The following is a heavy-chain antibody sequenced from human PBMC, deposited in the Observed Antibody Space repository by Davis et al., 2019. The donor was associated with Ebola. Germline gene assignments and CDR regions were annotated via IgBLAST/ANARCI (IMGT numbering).Heavy chain of an antibody. J-gene: IGHJ4*02. Sequence: GESLKISCAASRFTFNDYWMSWVRQAPGMGLQWVAKIRPDGGEKYYVDSVKGRFTISRDNSKNTLYLQMNSLRAEDTAVYYCARDGIAAAGGALDYWGQGTLVTVSS. CDR3: ARDGIAAAGGALDY. CDR1: RFTFNDYW. D-gene: IGHD6-13*01. CDR2: IRPDGGEK. V-gene: IGHV3-7*01.